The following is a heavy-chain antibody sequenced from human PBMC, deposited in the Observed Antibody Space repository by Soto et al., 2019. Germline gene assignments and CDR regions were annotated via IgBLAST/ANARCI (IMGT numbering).Heavy chain of an antibody. V-gene: IGHV4-34*01. D-gene: IGHD6-19*01. CDR3: ARAPRIAVAGPPFDY. CDR1: GGSFSGYY. CDR2: INHSGST. Sequence: SETLSLTCAVYGGSFSGYYWSWIRQPPGKGLEWIGEINHSGSTNYNPSLKSRVTISVDTSKNQFSLKLSSVTAADTAVYYCARAPRIAVAGPPFDYWGQGTLVTVSS. J-gene: IGHJ4*02.